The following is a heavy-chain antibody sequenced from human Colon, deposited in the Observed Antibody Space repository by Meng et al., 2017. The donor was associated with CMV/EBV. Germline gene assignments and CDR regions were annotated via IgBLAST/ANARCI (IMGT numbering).Heavy chain of an antibody. J-gene: IGHJ4*02. Sequence: SETLSLTCTVSGGSISSSSYYWGWIRQSPGKGLEWIGSIYYSGSTYYNPSLKSRVTISVDTSKNQFSLKLSSVTAADTAVYYCARGGELLLRPFDYWGQGTLVTVSS. CDR2: IYYSGST. V-gene: IGHV4-39*01. D-gene: IGHD1-26*01. CDR1: GGSISSSSYY. CDR3: ARGGELLLRPFDY.